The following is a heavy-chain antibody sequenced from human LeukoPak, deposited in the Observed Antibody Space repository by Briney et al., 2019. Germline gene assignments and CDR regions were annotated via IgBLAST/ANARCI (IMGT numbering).Heavy chain of an antibody. CDR3: ARGPAARTFDY. V-gene: IGHV3-7*01. CDR1: GFTFRAYW. D-gene: IGHD6-6*01. J-gene: IGHJ4*02. Sequence: GGSLRLSCAASGFTFRAYWMSWVRQTPEKGLEWVANIEQAGREKDYLDSVKGRFTISRDNAKDSLFLQMNSLRAEDTGVYFCARGPAARTFDYWGQGSLVTVSS. CDR2: IEQAGREK.